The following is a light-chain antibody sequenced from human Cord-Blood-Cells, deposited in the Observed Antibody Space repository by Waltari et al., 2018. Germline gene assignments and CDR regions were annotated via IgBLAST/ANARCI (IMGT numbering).Light chain of an antibody. CDR1: SSNIGAGYD. V-gene: IGLV1-40*01. Sequence: QSVLTQPPSVSGAPGQRVTIPCTGSSSNIGAGYDVHWYQQLPGTAPKLLIYGNRKRPSGGPDLFSGAKCGASGALAISGRQAEDEADYYCQSYESSLSGSVFGGGTKLTVL. CDR3: QSYESSLSGSV. CDR2: GNR. J-gene: IGLJ2*01.